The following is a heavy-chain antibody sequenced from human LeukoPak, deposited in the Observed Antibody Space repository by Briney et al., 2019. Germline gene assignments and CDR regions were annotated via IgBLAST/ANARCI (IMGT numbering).Heavy chain of an antibody. CDR1: GFTVSSNY. CDR3: YSMIVVTIRLINDY. Sequence: TGGSLRLSCAASGFTVSSNYMSWVRQAPGKGLEWVSVIYTGGSTYYADSVKGRFTISRDNSKNTLCLQMNSLRAEDTAVYYCYSMIVVTIRLINDYWGQGTLVTVSS. J-gene: IGHJ4*02. V-gene: IGHV3-66*01. D-gene: IGHD3-22*01. CDR2: IYTGGST.